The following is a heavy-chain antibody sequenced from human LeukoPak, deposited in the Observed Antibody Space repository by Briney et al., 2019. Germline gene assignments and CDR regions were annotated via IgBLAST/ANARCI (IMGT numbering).Heavy chain of an antibody. Sequence: GGSLRLSCGASGFPFSSYGMHWVRQAPGKGLEWVSALSGSGGSTYYADSVKGRFTISRDNAKNSLYLQMNSLRAEDTAVYYCARDYYESSGYPFDCWGQGTLVTVSS. CDR1: GFPFSSYG. V-gene: IGHV3-48*01. J-gene: IGHJ4*02. D-gene: IGHD3-22*01. CDR3: ARDYYESSGYPFDC. CDR2: LSGSGGST.